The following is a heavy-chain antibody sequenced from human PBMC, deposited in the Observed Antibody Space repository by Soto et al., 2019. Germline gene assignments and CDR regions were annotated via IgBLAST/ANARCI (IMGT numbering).Heavy chain of an antibody. CDR3: AKDGGRGYDAFDI. J-gene: IGHJ3*02. CDR1: GFTFSSYA. CDR2: ISGSGGST. Sequence: EVQLLESGGGLVQPGGSLRLSCAASGFTFSSYAMSWVRQAPGKGLEWISAISGSGGSTYYADSVKGRFTISRDNSKNTLYLLMSSLRGEDTAVYYCAKDGGRGYDAFDIWGQGTMVTVSS. V-gene: IGHV3-23*01. D-gene: IGHD3-16*01.